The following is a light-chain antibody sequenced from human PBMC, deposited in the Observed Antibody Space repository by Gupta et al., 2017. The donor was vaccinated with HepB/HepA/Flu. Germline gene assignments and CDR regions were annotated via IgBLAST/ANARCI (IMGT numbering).Light chain of an antibody. CDR2: NTN. CDR1: SGSVSTTYY. V-gene: IGLV8-61*01. J-gene: IGLJ3*02. Sequence: QTVVTQEPSFSVAPGGTVTLTCGLSSGSVSTTYYPSWYQQTPGQAPLMRIYNTNTRSFGVPDRFSGSILGTRDALTITGAQADDESDYYCVLYMGSDSGVLGGGTK. CDR3: VLYMGSDSGV.